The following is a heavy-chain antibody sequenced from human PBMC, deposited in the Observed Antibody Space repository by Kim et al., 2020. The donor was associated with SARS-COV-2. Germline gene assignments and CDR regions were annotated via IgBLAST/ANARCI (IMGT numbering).Heavy chain of an antibody. J-gene: IGHJ6*02. CDR1: GFTFSSYE. D-gene: IGHD2-21*02. CDR2: ISSSGSTI. CDR3: ARVGWCEGGDCYSPYYYYGMDV. V-gene: IGHV3-48*03. Sequence: GGSLRLSCAASGFTFSSYEMNWVRQAPGKGLEWVSYISSSGSTIYYADSVKGRFTISRDNAKNSLYLQMNSLRAEDTAVYYCARVGWCEGGDCYSPYYYYGMDVWGQGTTVTVSS.